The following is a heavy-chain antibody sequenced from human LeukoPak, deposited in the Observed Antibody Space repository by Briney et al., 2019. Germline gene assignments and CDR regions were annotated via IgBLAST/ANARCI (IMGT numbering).Heavy chain of an antibody. J-gene: IGHJ4*02. CDR2: IYADGST. D-gene: IGHD3-22*01. CDR3: AKGSYYDSSGSFYFDY. V-gene: IGHV3-53*01. CDR1: GFTVSSDY. Sequence: GGSLRLSCAASGFTVSSDYVSWVRQAPGKGLEWVSVIYADGSTYYADSVKGRFTISRDNSKNTLYVQVNSLGTEDTAAYYCAKGSYYDSSGSFYFDYWGQGTLVTVSS.